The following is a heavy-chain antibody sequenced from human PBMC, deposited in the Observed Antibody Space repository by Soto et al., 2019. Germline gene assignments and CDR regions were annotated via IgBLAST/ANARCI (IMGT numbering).Heavy chain of an antibody. D-gene: IGHD4-17*01. CDR3: ARERDGDGTLFDY. J-gene: IGHJ4*02. V-gene: IGHV3-21*01. CDR2: ISSSSSYI. Sequence: PGGSLRLSCAASGFTFSSYSMNWVRQAPGKGLEWVSSISSSSSYIYYADSVKGRFTISRDNAKNSLYLQMNSLRAEDTAVYYCARERDGDGTLFDYWGQGTLVTVSS. CDR1: GFTFSSYS.